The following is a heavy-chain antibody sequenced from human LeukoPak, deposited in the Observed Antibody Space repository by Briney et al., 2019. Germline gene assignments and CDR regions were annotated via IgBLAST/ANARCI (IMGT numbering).Heavy chain of an antibody. J-gene: IGHJ4*02. Sequence: GGSLRLSCAASGFTFSNYWMSWVRQAPGKGLEWVANIKQDGSQKYYLDSVKGRFSISRDNPKNSVYLQMNSLRAEDTAVYYCARIGYSSSSVDYWGQGTLVTVSP. CDR2: IKQDGSQK. V-gene: IGHV3-7*01. CDR1: GFTFSNYW. D-gene: IGHD6-6*01. CDR3: ARIGYSSSSVDY.